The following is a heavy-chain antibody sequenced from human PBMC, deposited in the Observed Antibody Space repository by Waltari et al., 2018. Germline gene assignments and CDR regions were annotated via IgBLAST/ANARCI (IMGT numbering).Heavy chain of an antibody. J-gene: IGHJ4*02. CDR3: ARLPGSSSSDY. D-gene: IGHD6-6*01. V-gene: IGHV4-39*01. Sequence: QLQLQESGPGLVKPSETRSLTCTVPGGSISRSSYYWGWIRQPPGKGLEWIGSIYYSGSTYYNPSLKSRVTISVDTSKNQFSLKLSSVTAADTAVYYCARLPGSSSSDYWGQGTLVTVSS. CDR2: IYYSGST. CDR1: GGSISRSSYY.